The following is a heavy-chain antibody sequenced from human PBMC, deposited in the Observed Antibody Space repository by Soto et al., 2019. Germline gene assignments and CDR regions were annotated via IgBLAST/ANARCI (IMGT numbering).Heavy chain of an antibody. V-gene: IGHV3-30-3*01. J-gene: IGHJ4*02. CDR3: ARDKGYTADYYFDY. CDR2: ISYDGGDK. CDR1: GFNFNTYA. D-gene: IGHD6-13*01. Sequence: QVQLVESGGGVVQPGRSLRLSCAASGFNFNTYALHWVRQAPGKGLEWVAVISYDGGDKYYADSVQGRFTISRDNSKNTLYLQMNSLRIEDTAAYYCARDKGYTADYYFDYWGQGALVTVSS.